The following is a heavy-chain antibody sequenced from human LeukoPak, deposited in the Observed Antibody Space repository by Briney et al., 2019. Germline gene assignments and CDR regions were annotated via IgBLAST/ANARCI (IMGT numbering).Heavy chain of an antibody. D-gene: IGHD3-10*02. CDR3: ASCSRGYYYYYYMDV. CDR1: GASISRYY. J-gene: IGHJ6*03. CDR2: IYYSGST. V-gene: IGHV4-59*01. Sequence: SETLSLTCTVSGASISRYYWSWIRQPPGKGLEWIGYIYYSGSTNYNPSLRSRVTISVDTSKNQFSLKLSSVTAADTAVYYCASCSRGYYYYYYMDVWGKGTTVTISS.